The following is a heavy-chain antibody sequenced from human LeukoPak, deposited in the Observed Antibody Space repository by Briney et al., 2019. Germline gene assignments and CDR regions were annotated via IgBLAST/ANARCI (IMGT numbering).Heavy chain of an antibody. CDR3: AVDRRFKIFDY. D-gene: IGHD5-24*01. V-gene: IGHV3-7*01. J-gene: IGHJ4*02. CDR1: GFTFSSYW. CDR2: IKQDGSEK. Sequence: GGSLRLSCAASGFTFSSYWMSWVRQAPGKGLEWVANIKQDGSEKYYVDSVKGRFNISRDNAKNSLFLQMTNLKAEDTAVYYCAVDRRFKIFDYWGQGTLVTVSS.